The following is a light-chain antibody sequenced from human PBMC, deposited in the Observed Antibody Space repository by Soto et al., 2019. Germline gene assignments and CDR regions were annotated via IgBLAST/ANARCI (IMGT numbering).Light chain of an antibody. Sequence: EIVLTQSPGTLSLSPGERATLSCRASQSISSSYLAWYQQKPGQAPRLLIFGASIRATDIPDRFSGSGSETDFTLTISRLEPEDFAVYYCQQYGNSPFTFGPGTKVDIK. CDR2: GAS. V-gene: IGKV3-20*01. CDR1: QSISSSY. J-gene: IGKJ3*01. CDR3: QQYGNSPFT.